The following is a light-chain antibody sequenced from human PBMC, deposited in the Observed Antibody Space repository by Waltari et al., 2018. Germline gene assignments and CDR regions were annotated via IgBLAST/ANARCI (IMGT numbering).Light chain of an antibody. CDR1: QSVSRS. V-gene: IGKV3-20*01. Sequence: IVLTPSPGPPSLSPGERVTLSCRASQSVSRSLAWYQQKPGQAPKLLIYGASTRATGIPDRFTGSGSGTDFILTISSLEPEDFAIYFCQHYVRLPATFDQGTKVEIK. CDR2: GAS. CDR3: QHYVRLPAT. J-gene: IGKJ1*01.